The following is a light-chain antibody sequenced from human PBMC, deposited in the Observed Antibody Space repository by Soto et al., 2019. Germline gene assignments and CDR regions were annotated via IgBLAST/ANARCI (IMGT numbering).Light chain of an antibody. J-gene: IGLJ2*01. Sequence: QSVLTQSSSASASLGSSVKLTCTLSSGYSSYIIAWHQQQPGKAPRYLMKVEGSGTYNKGSGVPDRFSGSSSGTDRYLTISNVHFEDEADYYCETWDSNVPVVFGGGTKLTVL. V-gene: IGLV4-60*02. CDR2: VEGSGTY. CDR1: SGYSSYI. CDR3: ETWDSNVPVV.